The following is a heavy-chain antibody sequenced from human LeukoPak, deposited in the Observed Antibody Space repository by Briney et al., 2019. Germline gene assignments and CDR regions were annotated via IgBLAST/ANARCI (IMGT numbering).Heavy chain of an antibody. D-gene: IGHD6-13*01. CDR2: ISSSSSYI. J-gene: IGHJ4*02. V-gene: IGHV3-21*01. Sequence: GGSLRLSCAASGFTFSSYSMNWVRQAPGKGLEWVSSISSSSSYIYYADSVKGRFTISRDNAKNSLYLQMNSLRAEDRAVYYCARDKYSSSWYEDFDYWGQGTLVTVSS. CDR3: ARDKYSSSWYEDFDY. CDR1: GFTFSSYS.